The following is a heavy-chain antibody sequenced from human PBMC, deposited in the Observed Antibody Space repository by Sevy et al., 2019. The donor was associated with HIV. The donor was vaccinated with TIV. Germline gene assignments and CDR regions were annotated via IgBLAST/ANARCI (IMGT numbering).Heavy chain of an antibody. J-gene: IGHJ4*02. D-gene: IGHD3-22*01. Sequence: GGSLRLSCAASGFTFSSYAMSWVRQAPGKGLEWVSAISGSGGSTYYADSVKGRFTISRDNSKNTLYLQMNSLRAEDTAVYYCAKERRYYDSSGYYAFDYWGQGTLVTVSS. V-gene: IGHV3-23*01. CDR3: AKERRYYDSSGYYAFDY. CDR1: GFTFSSYA. CDR2: ISGSGGST.